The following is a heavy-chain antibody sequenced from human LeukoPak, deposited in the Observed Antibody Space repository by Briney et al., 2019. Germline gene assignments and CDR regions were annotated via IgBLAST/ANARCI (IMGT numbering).Heavy chain of an antibody. CDR1: GFSLTTYA. Sequence: GGSLRLSCAASGFSLTTYAMTWVRQAPGKGLEWVSGITASGPTTYYADSVKGRFIISRDNSKNTLYLQMNSLRAEDTAVYYCARVDYGDYGFDYWGQGTLVTVSS. CDR2: ITASGPTT. D-gene: IGHD4-17*01. J-gene: IGHJ4*02. CDR3: ARVDYGDYGFDY. V-gene: IGHV3-23*01.